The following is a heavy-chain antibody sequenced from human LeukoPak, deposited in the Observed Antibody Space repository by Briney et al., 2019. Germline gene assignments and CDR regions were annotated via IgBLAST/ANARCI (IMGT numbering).Heavy chain of an antibody. CDR2: INHSGST. V-gene: IGHV4-34*01. CDR1: GGSFSGYY. CDR3: ARWRAVKGRNWFDP. J-gene: IGHJ5*02. D-gene: IGHD1-26*01. Sequence: PSETLSLTCAVYGGSFSGYYWSWIRQPPGKGLGWIGEINHSGSTNYNPSLKSRVTISVDTSKNQFSLKLSSVTAADTAVYYCARWRAVKGRNWFDPWGQGTLVTVSS.